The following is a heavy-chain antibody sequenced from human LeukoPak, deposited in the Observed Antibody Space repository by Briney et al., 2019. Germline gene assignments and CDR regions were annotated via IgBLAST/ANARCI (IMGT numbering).Heavy chain of an antibody. CDR3: ARDFTGYDSNPDY. Sequence: ASVKVSCKASGYTSTGYYMHWVRQAPGQGLEWMGWINPNSGGTNYAQKFQGRVTMTRDTSISTAYMELSRLRSDDTAVYYCARDFTGYDSNPDYWGQGTLVTVSS. CDR1: GYTSTGYY. J-gene: IGHJ4*02. CDR2: INPNSGGT. D-gene: IGHD3-22*01. V-gene: IGHV1-2*02.